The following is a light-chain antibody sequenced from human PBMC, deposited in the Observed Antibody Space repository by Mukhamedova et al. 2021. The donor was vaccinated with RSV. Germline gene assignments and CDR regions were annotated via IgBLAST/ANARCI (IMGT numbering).Light chain of an antibody. CDR3: LQYNSFPFT. J-gene: IGKJ5*01. Sequence: WYQRRVHGKAPKRLIFDVSRLQSGVPSRFSASGSGPEFSLTITSLQHEDFTTYYCLQYNSFPFTFGQGTRLEIK. V-gene: IGKV1-17*01. CDR2: DVS.